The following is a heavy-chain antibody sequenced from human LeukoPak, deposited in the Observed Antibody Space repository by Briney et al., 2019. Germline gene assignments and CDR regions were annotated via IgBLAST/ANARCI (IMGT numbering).Heavy chain of an antibody. CDR3: ARVIAAAGMRVSWFDP. V-gene: IGHV4-59*01. CDR1: GGSISSYY. J-gene: IGHJ5*02. CDR2: IYYSGST. D-gene: IGHD6-13*01. Sequence: SETLSLTCTVSGGSISSYYWSWIRQPPGKGLEWIGYIYYSGSTNYNPSLKSRVTISVDTSKNQFSLKLSSVTAADTAVYYCARVIAAAGMRVSWFDPWGQGTLVTVSS.